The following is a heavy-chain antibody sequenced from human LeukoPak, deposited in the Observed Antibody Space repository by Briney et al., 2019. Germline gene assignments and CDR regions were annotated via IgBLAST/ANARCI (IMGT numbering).Heavy chain of an antibody. CDR3: ARDRPNYYDSSGYSHYYYGMDV. Sequence: SETLSLTCAVSGGSISNTIYYWGWIRQPPGKGLEWIGSVYYSGSTYYNPSLKSRVTISVDTSKNQFSLKLSSVTAADTAVYYCARDRPNYYDSSGYSHYYYGMDVWGQGTTVTVSS. V-gene: IGHV4-39*02. CDR2: VYYSGST. J-gene: IGHJ6*02. CDR1: GGSISNTIYY. D-gene: IGHD3-22*01.